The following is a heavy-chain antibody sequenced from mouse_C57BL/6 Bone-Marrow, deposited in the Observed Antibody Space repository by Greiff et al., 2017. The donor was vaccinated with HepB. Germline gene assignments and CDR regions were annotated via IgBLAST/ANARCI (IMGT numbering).Heavy chain of an antibody. CDR1: GYTFTSYW. CDR2: IYPGSGST. CDR3: ARDDYDVGYFDV. V-gene: IGHV1-55*01. J-gene: IGHJ1*03. D-gene: IGHD2-4*01. Sequence: QVQLKQPGAELVKPGASVKMSCKASGYTFTSYWITWVKQRPGQGLEWIGDIYPGSGSTNYNEKFKSKATLTVDTSSSTAYMQLSSLTSEDSAVYYCARDDYDVGYFDVWGTGTTVTVSS.